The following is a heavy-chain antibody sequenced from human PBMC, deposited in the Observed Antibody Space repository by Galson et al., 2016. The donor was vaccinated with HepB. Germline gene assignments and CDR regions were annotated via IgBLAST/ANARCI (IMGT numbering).Heavy chain of an antibody. J-gene: IGHJ3*02. CDR3: ARGSTGRGVDAFDI. D-gene: IGHD3-16*01. CDR1: GFTFTRYD. CDR2: ISGAGDT. Sequence: SLRLSCAASGFTFTRYDINWVRQVTGKGLQWVSAISGAGDTYYSGSVKGRITISTENAKNSLDLQMNSLTGGDTAVYYCARGSTGRGVDAFDIWGQGTMVIVSS. V-gene: IGHV3-13*04.